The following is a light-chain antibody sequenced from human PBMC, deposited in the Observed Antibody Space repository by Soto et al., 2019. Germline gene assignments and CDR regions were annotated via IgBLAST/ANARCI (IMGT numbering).Light chain of an antibody. CDR1: QTISSW. CDR2: DAS. V-gene: IGKV1-5*01. J-gene: IGKJ4*01. Sequence: DILMTQSPSTLSASVGDRVTITCRASQTISSWVAWYQQKPGKAPKLLIYDASNLETGVPSRFSGSGSGTDFTFTISSLQPEDFATYYCQQTNSFPLTFGGGTKVDIK. CDR3: QQTNSFPLT.